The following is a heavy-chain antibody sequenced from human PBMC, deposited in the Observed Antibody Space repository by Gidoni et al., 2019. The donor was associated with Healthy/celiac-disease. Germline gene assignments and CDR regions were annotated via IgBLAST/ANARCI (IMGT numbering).Heavy chain of an antibody. D-gene: IGHD6-19*01. V-gene: IGHV3-21*01. CDR2: ISSSSSYI. J-gene: IGHJ6*02. Sequence: EVQLVESGGGLVKPGGSLSLSCAASGFTFSSYSMNWVRQAPGKGLEWVSSISSSSSYIYYADSVKGRFTISRDNAKNSLYLQMNSLRAEDTAVYYCARDLVAVAGDYDYGMDVWGQGTTVTVSS. CDR3: ARDLVAVAGDYDYGMDV. CDR1: GFTFSSYS.